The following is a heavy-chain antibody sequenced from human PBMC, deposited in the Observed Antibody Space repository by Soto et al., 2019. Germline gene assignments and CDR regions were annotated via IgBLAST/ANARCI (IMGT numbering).Heavy chain of an antibody. J-gene: IGHJ5*02. CDR2: INHSGST. CDR1: GGSFSGYY. CDR3: ARCPREKNRVVVPAAIPTSWFDP. D-gene: IGHD2-2*02. Sequence: PSETLSLTCAVYGGSFSGYYWSLIRQPPGKGLEWIGEINHSGSTNYNPSLKSRVTISVDTSKNQFSLKLSSVTAADTAVYYCARCPREKNRVVVPAAIPTSWFDPWGQGNIVAVSS. V-gene: IGHV4-34*01.